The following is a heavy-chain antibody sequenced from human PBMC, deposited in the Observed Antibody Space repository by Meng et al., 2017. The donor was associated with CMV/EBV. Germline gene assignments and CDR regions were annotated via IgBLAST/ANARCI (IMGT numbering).Heavy chain of an antibody. CDR3: ARHYDYDDY. D-gene: IGHD3-16*01. CDR1: GYHFTGYY. V-gene: IGHV1-2*02. J-gene: IGHJ4*02. CDR2: INPNSGCT. Sequence: VPGVESWVEVQTPWSSANVSCRSSGYHFTGYYRHWVRQAPGQGLEWRGWINPNSGCTNYAQKFQGRVIMTRDTSISTAYMELSRLRSDDTAVYYCARHYDYDDYWGQGTLVTVSS.